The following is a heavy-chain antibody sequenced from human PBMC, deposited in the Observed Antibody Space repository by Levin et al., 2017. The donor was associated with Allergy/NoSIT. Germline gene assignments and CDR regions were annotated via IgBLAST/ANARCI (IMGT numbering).Heavy chain of an antibody. CDR2: IHYTGYT. J-gene: IGHJ5*02. Sequence: PSETLSLTCTVSGGSISSYYWSWIRQSPGKRPEWIGYIHYTGYTNYSPSLKSRVTISLDTSKNQFSLNLTSVTAADTAVYSCARSAHVTVIPAAIFAFDPWGQGILVTVSS. D-gene: IGHD2-2*01. CDR1: GGSISSYY. CDR3: ARSAHVTVIPAAIFAFDP. V-gene: IGHV4-59*08.